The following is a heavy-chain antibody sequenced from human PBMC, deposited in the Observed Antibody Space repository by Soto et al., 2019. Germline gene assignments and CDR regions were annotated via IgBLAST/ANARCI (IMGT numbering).Heavy chain of an antibody. V-gene: IGHV3-33*01. CDR3: ARDKLLGGGYDLYYYYYGMDV. CDR1: GFTFSSYG. CDR2: IWYDGSNK. J-gene: IGHJ6*02. Sequence: GGSLRLSCAASGFTFSSYGMHWVRQAPGKGLEWVAVIWYDGSNKYYADSVKGRFTISRDNSKNTLYLQMNSLRAEDTAVYYCARDKLLGGGYDLYYYYYGMDVWGQGTTVTVSS. D-gene: IGHD5-12*01.